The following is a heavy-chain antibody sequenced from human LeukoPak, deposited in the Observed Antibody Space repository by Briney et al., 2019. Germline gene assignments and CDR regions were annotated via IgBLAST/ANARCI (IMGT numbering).Heavy chain of an antibody. Sequence: SETLSLTCTVSGGSIGNYYWSWIRQPAGKGLEWIGRIYSSGSTNYNPSLKSRVTMSVDTSKNQFSLKLSSVTAADTAVYYCARHGGSYMNEFDYWGQGTLVTVSS. CDR3: ARHGGSYMNEFDY. CDR2: IYSSGST. CDR1: GGSIGNYY. J-gene: IGHJ4*02. V-gene: IGHV4-4*07. D-gene: IGHD1-26*01.